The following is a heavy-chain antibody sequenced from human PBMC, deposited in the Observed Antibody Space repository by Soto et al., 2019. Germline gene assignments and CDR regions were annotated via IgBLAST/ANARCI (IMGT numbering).Heavy chain of an antibody. J-gene: IGHJ4*02. V-gene: IGHV3-7*03. Sequence: PGVSLRLSCLASGFTFSSYWMSWVRQAPGKGLEWVANIKQDGSEKYYVDSVKGRFTISRDNAKNSLYLQMNSLRAEETAVYYCARQYNWNIDYWGKGTRFTVSS. CDR1: GFTFSSYW. D-gene: IGHD1-20*01. CDR2: IKQDGSEK. CDR3: ARQYNWNIDY.